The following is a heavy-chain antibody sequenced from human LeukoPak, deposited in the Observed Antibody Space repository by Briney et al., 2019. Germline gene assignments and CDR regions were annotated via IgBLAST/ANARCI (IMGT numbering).Heavy chain of an antibody. J-gene: IGHJ4*02. CDR3: VKDLRSDFMGVLSRYLSY. V-gene: IGHV3-64D*09. D-gene: IGHD2/OR15-2a*01. Sequence: PGGSLRLSCSASGFTFSSFAMYWVRQAPGKGLEYVAAISRNGGSTYYADSVKGRFTISRDNSKNTLYLQMSSLRAEDTAVYLCVKDLRSDFMGVLSRYLSYWGQGTLVTVSS. CDR2: ISRNGGST. CDR1: GFTFSSFA.